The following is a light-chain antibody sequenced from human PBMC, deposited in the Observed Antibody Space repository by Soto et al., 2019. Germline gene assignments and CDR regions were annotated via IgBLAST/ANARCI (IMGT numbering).Light chain of an antibody. V-gene: IGKV1-5*03. Sequence: DIQMTQSPSTLSASVGDRVTITCRASQSVNIWLAWYQQKPGRAPNLLIYLASTLASGVPSRFSGSASGTDFTLTISSLQPDDFATYYSQQYNDYLTFGQGTRVDVK. CDR1: QSVNIW. CDR3: QQYNDYLT. J-gene: IGKJ1*01. CDR2: LAS.